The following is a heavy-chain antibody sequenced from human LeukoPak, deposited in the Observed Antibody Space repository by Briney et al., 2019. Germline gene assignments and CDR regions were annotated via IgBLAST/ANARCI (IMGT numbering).Heavy chain of an antibody. CDR2: ISSSSSYI. Sequence: GGSLRLSCAASGFTFSSYSMNWVRQAPGKGLEWVSSISSSSSYIYYADSVKGRSTISRDNSKNTLYLQMNSLRAEDTAVYYCAKEYDILTGYYAFDIWGQGTMVTVSS. J-gene: IGHJ3*02. D-gene: IGHD3-9*01. CDR3: AKEYDILTGYYAFDI. CDR1: GFTFSSYS. V-gene: IGHV3-21*01.